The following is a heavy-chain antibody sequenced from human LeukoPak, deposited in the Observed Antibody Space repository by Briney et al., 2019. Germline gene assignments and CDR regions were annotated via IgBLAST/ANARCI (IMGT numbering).Heavy chain of an antibody. D-gene: IGHD3-22*01. Sequence: GGPLSLSCAASGFTLDDYAMRWVRQAPGKGLGWVSLIIGDGGSTYYADSVKGRFTISRDNSKNSLYLQMNSLRTEDTALYYCAKGHLSYDSSGYYYFDYWGQGTLVTVSS. CDR3: AKGHLSYDSSGYYYFDY. V-gene: IGHV3-43*02. CDR2: IIGDGGST. J-gene: IGHJ4*02. CDR1: GFTLDDYA.